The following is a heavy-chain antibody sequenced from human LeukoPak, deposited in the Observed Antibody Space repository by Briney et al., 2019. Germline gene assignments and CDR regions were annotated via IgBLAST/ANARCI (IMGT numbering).Heavy chain of an antibody. Sequence: SETLSLTCAVYGGSFSGYYWSWIRQPPGKGLEWIGEINHSGSTNYNPSLKSRVTISVDTSKNQFSLKLSSVTAADRAVYYCASFFDTSGYPTLDVWGKGTTVTVSS. J-gene: IGHJ6*04. D-gene: IGHD3-22*01. CDR2: INHSGST. CDR3: ASFFDTSGYPTLDV. CDR1: GGSFSGYY. V-gene: IGHV4-34*01.